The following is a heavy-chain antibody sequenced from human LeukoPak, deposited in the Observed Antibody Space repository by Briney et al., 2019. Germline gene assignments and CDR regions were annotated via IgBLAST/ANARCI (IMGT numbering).Heavy chain of an antibody. V-gene: IGHV1-2*02. CDR1: GYTFTDYS. J-gene: IGHJ5*02. CDR3: ARDPAGIPAAIGGWFDP. Sequence: ASVKVSCKASGYTFTDYSMHWVRQAPGQGLEWMGWINPNCGGTKYAQKFQGRVTMTRDTSISTGYMEVSRLTSDDTAVYYCARDPAGIPAAIGGWFDPWGPGTLVTVSS. D-gene: IGHD2-2*02. CDR2: INPNCGGT.